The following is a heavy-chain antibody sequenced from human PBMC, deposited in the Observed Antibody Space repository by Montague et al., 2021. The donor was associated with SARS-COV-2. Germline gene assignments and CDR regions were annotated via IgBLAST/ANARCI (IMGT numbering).Heavy chain of an antibody. Sequence: SGDSVSSNIATWNWIRQSPSRGLEWLGRTYYRSKWYNDYAVSVKSRVIINPDTSNNRISLQLNSVTPKDTAVYYCARAYCGGDCYFYWYFDLWGRGTLVTVSS. CDR3: ARAYCGGDCYFYWYFDL. CDR2: TYYRSKWYN. D-gene: IGHD2-21*02. V-gene: IGHV6-1*01. J-gene: IGHJ2*01. CDR1: GDSVSSNIAT.